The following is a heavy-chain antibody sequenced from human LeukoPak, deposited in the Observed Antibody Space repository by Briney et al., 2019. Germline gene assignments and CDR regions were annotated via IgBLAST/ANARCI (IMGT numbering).Heavy chain of an antibody. V-gene: IGHV4-59*01. CDR3: ARGINWKHYFYYYGMDV. J-gene: IGHJ6*02. CDR2: VYYSGST. Sequence: SETLSLTCTVSGGFISSYYWPWIRQPPGKGLEWIGCVYYSGSTNYNPSLESRVAISVDTSKNQFSLKLSSVTAADTAVYYCARGINWKHYFYYYGMDVWGQGTTVTVSS. D-gene: IGHD1-1*01. CDR1: GGFISSYY.